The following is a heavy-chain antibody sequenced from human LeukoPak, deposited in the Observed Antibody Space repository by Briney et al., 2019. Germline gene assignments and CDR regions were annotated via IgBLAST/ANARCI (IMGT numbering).Heavy chain of an antibody. CDR2: IYSGGST. J-gene: IGHJ6*02. CDR1: GFTVSSNY. CDR3: ARDRPDYGGYYYGMDV. Sequence: GGSLRLSCAASGFTVSSNYMSWVRQAPGKGLEWVSVIYSGGSTYYADSVKGRFTISRDNSKNTLYLQMNSLRADDTAVYYCARDRPDYGGYYYGMDVWGQGTTVTVSS. V-gene: IGHV3-66*01. D-gene: IGHD4-23*01.